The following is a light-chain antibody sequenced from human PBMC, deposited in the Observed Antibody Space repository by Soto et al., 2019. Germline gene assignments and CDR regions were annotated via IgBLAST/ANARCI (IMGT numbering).Light chain of an antibody. J-gene: IGLJ1*01. Sequence: QPASASEPPGQSITISCTGTSSDVGGYNYVSWYQQHPGKAPKLMIYDVSDRPSGVSNRFSGSKSGNTASLTISGLQAEDEADYYCCSYTISSTPNYVCGIGTKVTVL. CDR3: CSYTISSTPNYV. V-gene: IGLV2-14*01. CDR2: DVS. CDR1: SSDVGGYNY.